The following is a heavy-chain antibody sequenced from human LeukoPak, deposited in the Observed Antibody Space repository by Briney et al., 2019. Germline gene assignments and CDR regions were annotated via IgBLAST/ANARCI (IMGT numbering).Heavy chain of an antibody. CDR3: AAFYGDYVEY. CDR2: IKSKTDGGTI. Sequence: GGSPRLSCAASGFTFSNAWMSWVRQAPGKGLEWVGRIKSKTDGGTIDYAAPVKGRFTISRDDSKNTLSLQMNSLKTEDTAVYYCAAFYGDYVEYWGQGTLVTVSS. J-gene: IGHJ4*02. V-gene: IGHV3-15*01. CDR1: GFTFSNAW. D-gene: IGHD4-17*01.